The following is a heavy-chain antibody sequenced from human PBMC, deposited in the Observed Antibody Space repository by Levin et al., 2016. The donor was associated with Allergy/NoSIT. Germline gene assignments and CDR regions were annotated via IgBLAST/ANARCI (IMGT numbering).Heavy chain of an antibody. Sequence: WVRQAPGQRLEWMGWINAGNGNTKYSQKFQGRVTITRDTSASTAYMELSSLRSEDTAVYYCARDPKAGGYYYHYYYYMDVWGKGTTVTVSS. D-gene: IGHD3-3*01. J-gene: IGHJ6*03. V-gene: IGHV1-3*01. CDR3: ARDPKAGGYYYHYYYYMDV. CDR2: INAGNGNT.